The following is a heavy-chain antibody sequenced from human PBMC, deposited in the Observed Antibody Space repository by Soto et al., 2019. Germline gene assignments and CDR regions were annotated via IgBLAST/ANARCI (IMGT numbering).Heavy chain of an antibody. V-gene: IGHV4-30-4*01. Sequence: SETLSLTCTVSGGSISSGDYYWSWIRQPPGKGLEWIGYISYSGRTYYNPSLKSRVTISVDTSKNQFSLKLSSVTAADTAVYYCARDRSYCSSTSCYTVIDYWGQGTLVTVSS. CDR1: GGSISSGDYY. J-gene: IGHJ4*02. D-gene: IGHD2-2*02. CDR3: ARDRSYCSSTSCYTVIDY. CDR2: ISYSGRT.